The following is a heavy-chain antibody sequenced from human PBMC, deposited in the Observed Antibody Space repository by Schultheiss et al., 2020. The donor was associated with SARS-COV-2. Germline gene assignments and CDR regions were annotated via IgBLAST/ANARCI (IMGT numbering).Heavy chain of an antibody. V-gene: IGHV3-53*04. J-gene: IGHJ6*03. D-gene: IGHD3-9*01. CDR3: ARHPADYDIFDMDV. CDR2: LYRRGDT. CDR1: GFTFSSYG. Sequence: GGSLRLSCAASGFTFSSYGMHWVRQAPGKGLEWVSVLYRRGDTYYADSVKGRFTISRHNSKNTLFLQMNSLRTEDTAVYYCARHPADYDIFDMDVWGKGTTVTVSS.